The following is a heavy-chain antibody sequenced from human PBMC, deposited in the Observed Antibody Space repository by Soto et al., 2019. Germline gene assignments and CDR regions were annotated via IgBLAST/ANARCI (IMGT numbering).Heavy chain of an antibody. Sequence: PSETLSLTCTVSGGSISSGGYYWSWIRQHPGKGLEWIGYIYYSGSTYYNPSLKSRVTISVDTSKNQFSLKLSSVTAADTAVYYCARGTRGYSYGSHFDYWGQGTLVTVS. J-gene: IGHJ4*02. D-gene: IGHD5-18*01. CDR3: ARGTRGYSYGSHFDY. CDR1: GGSISSGGYY. V-gene: IGHV4-31*03. CDR2: IYYSGST.